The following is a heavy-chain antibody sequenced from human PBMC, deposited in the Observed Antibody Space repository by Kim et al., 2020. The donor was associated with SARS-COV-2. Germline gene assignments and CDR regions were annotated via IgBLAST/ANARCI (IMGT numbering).Heavy chain of an antibody. V-gene: IGHV5-51*01. J-gene: IGHJ3*02. D-gene: IGHD4-17*01. Sequence: RYSPSFQGQVTISADKSISTAYLQWSSLKASDTALYYCASGTHDYGGFDIWGQGTMVTVSS. CDR3: ASGTHDYGGFDI.